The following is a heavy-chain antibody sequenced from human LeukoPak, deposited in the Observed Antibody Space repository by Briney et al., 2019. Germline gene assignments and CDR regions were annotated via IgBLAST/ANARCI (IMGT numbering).Heavy chain of an antibody. D-gene: IGHD4-17*01. CDR2: IFRSGST. CDR1: GASFSTGHW. Sequence: SETLSLTCAVSGASFSTGHWWSWVRQPPGGGLQWIGEIFRSGSTNYNPSLKSRVTISVDNSKNQFSLTLTSVTAADTAVYFCAREVGGDFDALDYWGQGTLVTVSS. V-gene: IGHV4-4*02. CDR3: AREVGGDFDALDY. J-gene: IGHJ4*02.